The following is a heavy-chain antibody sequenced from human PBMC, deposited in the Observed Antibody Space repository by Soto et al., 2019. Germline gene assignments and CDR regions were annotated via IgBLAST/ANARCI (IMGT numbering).Heavy chain of an antibody. V-gene: IGHV1-69*01. CDR1: GGTFSSYA. CDR2: IIPIFGTA. D-gene: IGHD2-2*01. Sequence: QVQLVQSGAEVKKPGSSVKVSCKASGGTFSSYAISWVRQAPGQGLEWMGGIIPIFGTANYAQKFQGRVTITADESTSTAYMELSSLRSEDTAVYYCARVRRYCSSTICSRWFDPWGQGTLVTVSS. CDR3: ARVRRYCSSTICSRWFDP. J-gene: IGHJ5*02.